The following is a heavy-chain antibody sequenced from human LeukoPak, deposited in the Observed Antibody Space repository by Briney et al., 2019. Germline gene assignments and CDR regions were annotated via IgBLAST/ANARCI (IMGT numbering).Heavy chain of an antibody. CDR1: GFTFSSYG. CDR2: IRYDGNNK. J-gene: IGHJ4*02. V-gene: IGHV3-30*02. Sequence: GTSLRLSCAASGFTFSSYGMHWVRQAPGKGLEWVAFIRYDGNNKYYADSVKGRFTISRDNSKNTLYLQMNSLRPEDTAIYYCAKLISPYDSWGQGILVTVSS. D-gene: IGHD3/OR15-3a*01. CDR3: AKLISPYDS.